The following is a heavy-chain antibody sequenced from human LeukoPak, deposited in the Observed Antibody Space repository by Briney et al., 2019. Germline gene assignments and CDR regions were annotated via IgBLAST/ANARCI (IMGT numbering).Heavy chain of an antibody. CDR3: AIGSYCSGGSCYPLFDY. CDR2: INTDGSTT. CDR1: GFTFSSYS. J-gene: IGHJ4*02. D-gene: IGHD2-15*01. Sequence: PGGSLRLSCAASGFTFSSYSMNWVRQAPGMGLVCVSRINTDGSTTTYADSVKGRFTISRDNAKNTLYLQMNSLRAEDTAVYYCAIGSYCSGGSCYPLFDYWGRGTLVTVSS. V-gene: IGHV3-74*03.